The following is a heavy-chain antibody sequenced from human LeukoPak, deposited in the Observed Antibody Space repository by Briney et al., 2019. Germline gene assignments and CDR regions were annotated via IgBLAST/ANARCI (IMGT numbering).Heavy chain of an antibody. D-gene: IGHD2-21*02. CDR3: ARYVVVTAKYYFDY. Sequence: SETLSLTCTVSGGSISSNNYYWSWVRQPPGKGREWIATIYYSGTTYYNAPLKSRVTISIDTSKNQFSLKLSSVTAADTAVYYCARYVVVTAKYYFDYWGQGTLVTVSS. CDR1: GGSISSNNYY. J-gene: IGHJ4*02. CDR2: IYYSGTT. V-gene: IGHV4-39*01.